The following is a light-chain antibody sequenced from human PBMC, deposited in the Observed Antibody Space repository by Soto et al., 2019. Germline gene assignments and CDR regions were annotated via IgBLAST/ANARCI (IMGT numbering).Light chain of an antibody. CDR2: EVS. Sequence: QSVLTQPASVSGSPGQSITISCTGTSSDVGSYNLVSWYQQHPGKAPKLMIYEVSKRLSGVSNRFSGSKSGNTASLTISGFQAEDEADYYCCSYAGSSTYVFGTGTKVTVL. J-gene: IGLJ1*01. CDR3: CSYAGSSTYV. V-gene: IGLV2-23*02. CDR1: SSDVGSYNL.